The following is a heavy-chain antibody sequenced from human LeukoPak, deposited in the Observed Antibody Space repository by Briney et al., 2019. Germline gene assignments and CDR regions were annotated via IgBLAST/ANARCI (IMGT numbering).Heavy chain of an antibody. CDR1: GGSISSGGYY. CDR3: ARVLMITFGGVIVSDYFDY. CDR2: IYYSGST. D-gene: IGHD3-16*02. V-gene: IGHV4-31*03. Sequence: PSETLSLTCTVSGGSISSGGYYWSWIRQHPGKGLEWIGYIYYSGSTYYNPSLKSRVTISVDTSKNQFSLKLSSVTAADTAVYYCARVLMITFGGVIVSDYFDYWGQGTLVTVSS. J-gene: IGHJ4*02.